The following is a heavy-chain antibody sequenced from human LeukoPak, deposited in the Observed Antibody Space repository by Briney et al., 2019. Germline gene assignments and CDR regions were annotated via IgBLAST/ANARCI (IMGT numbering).Heavy chain of an antibody. J-gene: IGHJ4*02. CDR3: ASQRGGDSTSLDY. Sequence: PSETLSLTCTVSGGPISSGGYYWSWIRQHPGKGLEWIGYIYYSGSTYYNPSLKSRVTISVDTSKNQFSLKLSSVTAADTAVYYCASQRGGDSTSLDYWGQGTLVTVSS. V-gene: IGHV4-31*03. D-gene: IGHD2-2*01. CDR1: GGPISSGGYY. CDR2: IYYSGST.